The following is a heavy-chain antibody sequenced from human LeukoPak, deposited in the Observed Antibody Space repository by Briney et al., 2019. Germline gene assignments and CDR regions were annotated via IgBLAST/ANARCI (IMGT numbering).Heavy chain of an antibody. Sequence: PGGPLRLSCAASGFTFSTYIINWPRQATGKALEWLSSISSSSSYIYYADSVKGRFTISRDNAKNSLYLQMNSLRAEDTAVYYCARSEGGDWTPFDYWGQGTLVTVSS. CDR1: GFTFSTYI. D-gene: IGHD2-21*02. CDR2: ISSSSSYI. CDR3: ARSEGGDWTPFDY. V-gene: IGHV3-21*01. J-gene: IGHJ4*02.